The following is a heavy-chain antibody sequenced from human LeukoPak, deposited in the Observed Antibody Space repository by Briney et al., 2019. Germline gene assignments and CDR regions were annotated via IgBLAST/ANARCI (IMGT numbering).Heavy chain of an antibody. Sequence: GGSLRLSCTASGFTFGDYAMSWVRQAPGKGLEWVSAISGSGGSTYYADSVKGRLTISRDNSKNTLYLQMNSLRAEDTAVYYCAKDIAAQGFDPWGQGTLVTVSS. CDR2: ISGSGGST. D-gene: IGHD6-13*01. V-gene: IGHV3-23*01. CDR1: GFTFGDYA. J-gene: IGHJ5*02. CDR3: AKDIAAQGFDP.